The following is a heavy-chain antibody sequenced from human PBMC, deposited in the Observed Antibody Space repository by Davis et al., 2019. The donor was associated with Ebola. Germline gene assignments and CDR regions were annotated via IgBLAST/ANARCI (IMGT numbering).Heavy chain of an antibody. CDR3: ARSTYDILIDFDF. CDR1: GYTFTGYY. D-gene: IGHD3-9*01. V-gene: IGHV1-2*06. Sequence: ASVKVSCKASGYTFTGYYMHWVRQAPGQGLEWMGRINPNSGGTNYAQKFQGRVTMTRDTSISTAYMELSRLRSDDTAVYYCARSTYDILIDFDFWGQGTLVTVSS. J-gene: IGHJ4*02. CDR2: INPNSGGT.